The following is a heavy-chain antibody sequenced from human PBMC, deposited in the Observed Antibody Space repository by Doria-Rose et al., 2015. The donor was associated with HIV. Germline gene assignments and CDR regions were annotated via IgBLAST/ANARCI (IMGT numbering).Heavy chain of an antibody. J-gene: IGHJ5*02. CDR3: AKQAVNWFDP. CDR2: IYYSGIT. Sequence: QVQLQESGPGLVKPSETLSLTCTVSGGSVASGTPYWDWIRQTPGKGLEWIGTIYYSGITYYNPSFRGRVTISSHTSKNQYSLKLISVTAADTGVYYCAKQAVNWFDPWGQGTLVTVSS. D-gene: IGHD6-25*01. CDR1: GGSVASGTPY. V-gene: IGHV4-39*01.